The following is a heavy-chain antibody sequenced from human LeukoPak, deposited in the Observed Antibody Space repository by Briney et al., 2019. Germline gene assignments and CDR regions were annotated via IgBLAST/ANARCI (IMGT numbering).Heavy chain of an antibody. CDR3: ARAESRIAARPFPFNAFDI. CDR1: GYTSPTYD. CDR2: MNLKSGNT. Sequence: ASVRVSCKASGYTSPTYDINWVRQAAGQGLEWMGWMNLKSGNTDSAQKFQGRVSMTRDTSISTAYMELSSLRSEDTAVYYCARAESRIAARPFPFNAFDIWGQGTMVTVSS. D-gene: IGHD6-6*01. J-gene: IGHJ3*02. V-gene: IGHV1-8*01.